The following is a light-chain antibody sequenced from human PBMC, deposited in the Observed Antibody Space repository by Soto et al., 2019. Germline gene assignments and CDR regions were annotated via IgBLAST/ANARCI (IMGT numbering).Light chain of an antibody. V-gene: IGKV1-33*01. CDR1: QDISNY. CDR2: DAS. Sequence: DIQMTQSPSSLSASVGDRVTITCQASQDISNYLNWYQQKPGKAPKLLIYDASNLETGVPSRFGGSGSGTDFTFTISSLQPEDIATYYCQQYDNLSLTFGGGTKVDIK. CDR3: QQYDNLSLT. J-gene: IGKJ4*01.